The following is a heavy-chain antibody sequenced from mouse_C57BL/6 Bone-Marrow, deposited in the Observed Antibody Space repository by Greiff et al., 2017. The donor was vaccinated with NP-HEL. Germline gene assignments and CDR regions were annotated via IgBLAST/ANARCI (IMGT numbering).Heavy chain of an antibody. CDR2: INPYNGDT. J-gene: IGHJ1*03. Sequence: EVKLVESGPELVKPGDSVKISCKASGYSFTGYFMNWVMQSHGKSLEWIGRINPYNGDTFYNQKFKGKATLTVDKSSSTAHMELRSLTSEDSAVYYCARSYGNYFYWYFDVWGTGTTVTVSS. D-gene: IGHD2-1*01. V-gene: IGHV1-20*01. CDR3: ARSYGNYFYWYFDV. CDR1: GYSFTGYF.